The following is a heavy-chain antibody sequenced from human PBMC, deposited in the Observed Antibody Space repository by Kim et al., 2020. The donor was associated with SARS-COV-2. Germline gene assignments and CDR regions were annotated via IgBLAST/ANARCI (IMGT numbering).Heavy chain of an antibody. CDR1: GFTFSSYA. D-gene: IGHD6-13*01. CDR2: ISGSGGST. V-gene: IGHV3-23*01. Sequence: GGSLRLSCAASGFTFSSYAMSWVRQAPGKGLEWVSAISGSGGSTYYADSVKGRFTISRDNSKNTLYLQMNSLRAEDTAVYYCAKDRSRTAAADTPLDYWGQGTLVTVSS. J-gene: IGHJ4*02. CDR3: AKDRSRTAAADTPLDY.